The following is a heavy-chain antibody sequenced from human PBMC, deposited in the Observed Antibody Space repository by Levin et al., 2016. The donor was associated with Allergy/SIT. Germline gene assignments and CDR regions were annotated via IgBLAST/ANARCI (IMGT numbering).Heavy chain of an antibody. CDR3: AKHSTPGGTYSWFDP. Sequence: KVSCKASGYTFTNSWIGWVRQLPGQGLEWMGIIYPGDSDTRYRASFQGHVNISADKSINTVFLHWNSLKASDTGMYFCAKHSTPGGTYSWFDPWGQGTQVIVSS. CDR2: IYPGDSDT. J-gene: IGHJ5*02. D-gene: IGHD2-8*02. V-gene: IGHV5-51*01. CDR1: GYTFTNSW.